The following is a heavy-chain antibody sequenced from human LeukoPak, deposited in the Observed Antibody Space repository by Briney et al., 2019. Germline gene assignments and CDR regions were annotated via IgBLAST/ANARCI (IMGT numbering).Heavy chain of an antibody. J-gene: IGHJ4*02. V-gene: IGHV6-1*01. CDR2: TYYRAKRYK. CDR3: ARGVHSYYFDY. CDR1: GDSVSIDSAG. D-gene: IGHD2-15*01. Sequence: SQTLSLTCAISGDSVSIDSAGGSWVRQSPWRGLEWLGSTYYRAKRYKDYAISVNSRITINPDTSKNQFSLQLNSVTPEDTAVYYCARGVHSYYFDYWGQGTLVTVSS.